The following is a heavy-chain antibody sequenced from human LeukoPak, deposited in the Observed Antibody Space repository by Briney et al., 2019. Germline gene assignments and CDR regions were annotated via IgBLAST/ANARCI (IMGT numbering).Heavy chain of an antibody. V-gene: IGHV4-39*01. Sequence: MASETLSLTCTVSGGSISSSSYYWGWIRQPPGKGLEWIGSIYYSGSTYYNPSLKSRVTISVDTSKNQFSLKLGSVTAADTAVYYCARSSGWYQYYYYGMDVWGQGTTVTVSS. CDR3: ARSSGWYQYYYYGMDV. CDR2: IYYSGST. J-gene: IGHJ6*02. CDR1: GGSISSSSYY. D-gene: IGHD6-19*01.